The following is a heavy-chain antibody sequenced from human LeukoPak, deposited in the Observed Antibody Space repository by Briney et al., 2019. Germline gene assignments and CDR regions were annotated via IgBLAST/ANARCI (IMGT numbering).Heavy chain of an antibody. CDR2: IKRETDGGTT. V-gene: IGHV3-15*01. CDR3: STNSYGSGSFCDY. Sequence: PGGSLRLSCATSGFSFSNAWMTWVRQAPGKGLEWVGRIKRETDGGTTGYAAPVKGRFTISRDDSKNTMYLQMNGLKDEDTAVYYCSTNSYGSGSFCDYWGRGTLVTVSS. J-gene: IGHJ4*02. D-gene: IGHD3-10*01. CDR1: GFSFSNAW.